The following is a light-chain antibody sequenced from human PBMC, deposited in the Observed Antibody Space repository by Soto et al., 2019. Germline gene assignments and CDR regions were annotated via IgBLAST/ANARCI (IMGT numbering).Light chain of an antibody. Sequence: EVVLTQSPGTLSLSPGERATLSCRASQSVSSGSLAWYQQKPGETPRLLIYGTSNRATGLPDRFSGSGSGTDFTLTIRRLEPEDFAAYYCQQFTRPTRTFGQGTKVEVK. CDR2: GTS. CDR3: QQFTRPTRT. J-gene: IGKJ1*01. V-gene: IGKV3-20*01. CDR1: QSVSSGS.